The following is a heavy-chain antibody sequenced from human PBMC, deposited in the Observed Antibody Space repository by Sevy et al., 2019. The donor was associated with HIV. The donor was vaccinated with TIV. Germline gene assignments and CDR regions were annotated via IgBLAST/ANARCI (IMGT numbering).Heavy chain of an antibody. J-gene: IGHJ5*02. CDR2: IYYSGST. V-gene: IGHV4-59*01. CDR1: GGSISNYS. CDR3: ARENNYCSGGTCYSSGYKKVRWFDP. D-gene: IGHD2-15*01. Sequence: SETLSLTCTVSGGSISNYSWSWIRQPPGKGLEWIGYIYYSGSTNYNSSLKSRVTISINTSKNQFSLKLSSVTAADTAVYYCARENNYCSGGTCYSSGYKKVRWFDPWGQGTLVTVSS.